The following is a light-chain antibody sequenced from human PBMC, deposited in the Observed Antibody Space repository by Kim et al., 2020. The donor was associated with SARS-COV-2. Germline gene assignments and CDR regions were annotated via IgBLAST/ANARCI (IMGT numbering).Light chain of an antibody. J-gene: IGKJ2*03. Sequence: LSPGERATLSCRANQRISSNYLAWYQHKPGQSPRRLIHDASNRATGIPDRFSGSGSGTDFTLTISRLEPEDFAVYYCQQYIRSPYSFGQGTKLEI. CDR2: DAS. CDR1: QRISSNY. V-gene: IGKV3-20*01. CDR3: QQYIRSPYS.